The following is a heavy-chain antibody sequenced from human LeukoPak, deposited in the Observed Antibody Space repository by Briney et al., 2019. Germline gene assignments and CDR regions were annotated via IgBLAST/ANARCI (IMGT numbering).Heavy chain of an antibody. J-gene: IGHJ4*02. Sequence: GGSLRLSCAASGFSFTTSWMSWVRQAPGKGLEWVASIEQDGSEKYYVDSVKGRFTISRDNAKNSLFLQMNSLRAEDTAVYYCAKVHTSLAPGGQGALVTVSS. D-gene: IGHD5-18*01. V-gene: IGHV3-7*01. CDR3: AKVHTSLAP. CDR2: IEQDGSEK. CDR1: GFSFTTSW.